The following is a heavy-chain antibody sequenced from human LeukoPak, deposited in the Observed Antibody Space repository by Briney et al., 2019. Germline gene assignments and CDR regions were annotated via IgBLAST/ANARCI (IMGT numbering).Heavy chain of an antibody. V-gene: IGHV1-18*01. D-gene: IGHD2-15*01. Sequence: ASVKVSCKASGYTFNNYGISWVRQAPGQGLEWMGWVTSYNGDTNYAQKFQGRVTMSADESTRTAYMELSSLRSEDTAVYYCARSAGYCSGGSCYKQFDYWGQGTLVTVSS. CDR3: ARSAGYCSGGSCYKQFDY. CDR2: VTSYNGDT. CDR1: GYTFNNYG. J-gene: IGHJ4*02.